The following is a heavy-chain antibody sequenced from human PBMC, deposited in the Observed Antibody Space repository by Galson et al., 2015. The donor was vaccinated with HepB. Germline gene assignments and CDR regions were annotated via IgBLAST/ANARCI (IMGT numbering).Heavy chain of an antibody. CDR1: GFTFSSYW. CDR3: ATGAWSGGSFWWGYYFDY. V-gene: IGHV3-7*03. D-gene: IGHD2-15*01. Sequence: SLRLSCAASGFTFSSYWMSWVRQAPGKGLEWVANIKQDGSEKYYVDSVKGRFTISRDDAKNSLYLQMNSLRAEDTAVYYCATGAWSGGSFWWGYYFDYWGQGTLVTVSS. CDR2: IKQDGSEK. J-gene: IGHJ4*02.